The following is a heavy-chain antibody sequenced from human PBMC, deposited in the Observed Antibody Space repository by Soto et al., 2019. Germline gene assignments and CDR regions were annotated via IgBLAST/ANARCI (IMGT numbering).Heavy chain of an antibody. CDR2: MNPDSGET. Sequence: QVPLVQSGAEVRKPGASVKVSCKASGYTFTHFDINWVRQAPGHGLEWMGWMNPDSGETAYAEKFRGRVTMTRNTSMSTAYMELTSLTSEDTAVYYCARAPDYGDFGRWFAPWGQGTQVIVSS. V-gene: IGHV1-8*01. CDR3: ARAPDYGDFGRWFAP. D-gene: IGHD4-17*01. J-gene: IGHJ5*02. CDR1: GYTFTHFD.